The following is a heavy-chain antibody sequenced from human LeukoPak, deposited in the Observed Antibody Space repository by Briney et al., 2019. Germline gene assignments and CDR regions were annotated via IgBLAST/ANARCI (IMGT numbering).Heavy chain of an antibody. V-gene: IGHV1-18*01. CDR3: ARDINYYYDSSGYYDYFDY. CDR1: GYTFTSYG. D-gene: IGHD3-22*01. CDR2: ISAYNGNT. J-gene: IGHJ4*02. Sequence: ASVKVSCKASGYTFTSYGISWVRQAPGQGLEWMGWISAYNGNTNYAQKLQGRVTMTTDTSTFTAYMELRSLRSDDTAVYYCARDINYYYDSSGYYDYFDYWGQGTLVTVSS.